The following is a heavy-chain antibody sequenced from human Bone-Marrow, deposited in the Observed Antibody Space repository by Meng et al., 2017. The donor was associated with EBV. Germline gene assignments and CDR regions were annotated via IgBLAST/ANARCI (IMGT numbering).Heavy chain of an antibody. D-gene: IGHD3-10*01. CDR3: ATGPPYGSGSYYNPDYYGMDV. V-gene: IGHV1-3*01. Sequence: QVLLVQAGAEVTKPGASVKVSCKASGYTLTSYAMHWVRQAPGQRLEWMGWINAGNGNTKYSQKFQGRVTITRDTSASTAYMELSSLRSEDTAVYYCATGPPYGSGSYYNPDYYGMDVWGQGTTVTVSS. J-gene: IGHJ6*02. CDR1: GYTLTSYA. CDR2: INAGNGNT.